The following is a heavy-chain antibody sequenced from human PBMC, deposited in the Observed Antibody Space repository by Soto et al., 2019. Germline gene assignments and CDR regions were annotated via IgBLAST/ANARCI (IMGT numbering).Heavy chain of an antibody. Sequence: EVQLVESGGTLAEPGGSLRLSCAASGFTFSNTWMTWVRQAPGKGLEWVGRIKSETDGETTDYAAPVKGRFTISRDASKNTVELQMNSLENEDTALYYCTKERVRGEGCFDFWGQGTLVTVSS. J-gene: IGHJ4*02. CDR3: TKERVRGEGCFDF. V-gene: IGHV3-15*02. CDR2: IKSETDGETT. CDR1: GFTFSNTW. D-gene: IGHD3-10*01.